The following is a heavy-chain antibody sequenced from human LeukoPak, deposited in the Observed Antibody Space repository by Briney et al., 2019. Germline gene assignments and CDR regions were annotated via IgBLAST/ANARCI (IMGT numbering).Heavy chain of an antibody. V-gene: IGHV4-61*02. J-gene: IGHJ6*03. Sequence: SETLSLTCTVSGGSISSGSYYWSWIRQPAGKGLEWIGRIHTSGSTNYNPSLKSRVTISVDTSKNQFSLKLSSVTAADTAVYYCARSSVNYYYYMDVWGKGTTVTVSS. CDR3: ARSSVNYYYYMDV. CDR1: GGSISSGSYY. CDR2: IHTSGST. D-gene: IGHD6-25*01.